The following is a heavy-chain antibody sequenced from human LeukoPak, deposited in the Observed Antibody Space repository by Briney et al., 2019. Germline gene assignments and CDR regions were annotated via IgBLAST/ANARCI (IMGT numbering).Heavy chain of an antibody. J-gene: IGHJ4*02. D-gene: IGHD6-19*01. CDR3: ARPAGYSSGWSDFDY. Sequence: ASVKVCCKASGYTFTSYGISWVRQAPGQGLEWMGWISAYNGNTNYAQKLQGRVTMTTDTSTSTAYMELRSLRSDDTAVYYCARPAGYSSGWSDFDYWGQGTLVTVSS. CDR1: GYTFTSYG. V-gene: IGHV1-18*01. CDR2: ISAYNGNT.